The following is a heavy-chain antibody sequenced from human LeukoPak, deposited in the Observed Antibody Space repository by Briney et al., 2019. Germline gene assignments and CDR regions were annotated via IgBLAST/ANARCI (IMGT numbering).Heavy chain of an antibody. V-gene: IGHV4-34*01. Sequence: AETLTLTCAVYGGTFSGYYLSWIRQPPGKGLEWIGGINHSGSTNYNPCLKSRVTISVDTSNNQFSLRLNSVPAADTAFYYCVRMPSGSPDWFDPGGQGNRVSV. CDR3: VRMPSGSPDWFDP. CDR2: INHSGST. D-gene: IGHD2-2*01. CDR1: GGTFSGYY. J-gene: IGHJ5*02.